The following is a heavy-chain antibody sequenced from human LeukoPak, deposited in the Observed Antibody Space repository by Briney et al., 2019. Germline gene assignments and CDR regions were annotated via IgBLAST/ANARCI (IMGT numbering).Heavy chain of an antibody. CDR1: GYTFTDYY. Sequence: ASVKVSCKASGYTFTDYYMHWVRQAPGQGLEWMGWINPDSGGPNYAQKFQGRVTMTRDTSISTAYMELSRLRSDDTAVYYCATDWRVGAKGHFDYWGQGTLVTVSS. CDR3: ATDWRVGAKGHFDY. J-gene: IGHJ4*02. D-gene: IGHD1-26*01. CDR2: INPDSGGP. V-gene: IGHV1-2*02.